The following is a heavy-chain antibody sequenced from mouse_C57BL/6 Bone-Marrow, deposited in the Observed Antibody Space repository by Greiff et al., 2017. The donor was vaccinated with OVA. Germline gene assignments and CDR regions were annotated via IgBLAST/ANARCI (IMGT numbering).Heavy chain of an antibody. CDR2: ITHSGET. D-gene: IGHD1-1*01. V-gene: IGHV12-3*01. J-gene: IGHJ2*01. CDR3: AGDRSGYYGSGDY. CDR1: GFTITSGYY. Sequence: LQESGPGLVKPSQSLFLTCSITGFTITSGYYWIWIRQSPGKPLEWMGYITHSGETFYNPSLQSPISITRETSKNQFFLQLNSVTTEDTAMYYCAGDRSGYYGSGDYWGQGTTLTVSS.